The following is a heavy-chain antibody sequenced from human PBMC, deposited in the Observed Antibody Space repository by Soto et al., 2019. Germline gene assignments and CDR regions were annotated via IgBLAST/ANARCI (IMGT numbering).Heavy chain of an antibody. J-gene: IGHJ6*03. CDR1: GDSVSSNSAA. CDR3: AGTTSHQWYYMDV. D-gene: IGHD1-7*01. Sequence: SQTLSLTCAISGDSVSSNSAAWNWIRLSPSRGLEWLARTYYRSRWYNDYAVSVRSRITVNPDTSKNQFSLQLTSVTPEDTAVYYCAGTTSHQWYYMDVWGKGTTGTV. V-gene: IGHV6-1*01. CDR2: TYYRSRWYN.